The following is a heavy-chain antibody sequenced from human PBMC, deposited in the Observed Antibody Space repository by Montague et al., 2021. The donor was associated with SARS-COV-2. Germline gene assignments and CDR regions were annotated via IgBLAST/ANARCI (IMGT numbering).Heavy chain of an antibody. CDR1: GFTFNSYA. CDR2: ISYDGTNK. Sequence: SLRLSCAASGFTFNSYAMHWVRQAPGKGLEWVAVISYDGTNKYYADSVKGRFTISRDNFKNTLYLQMNSLRAEDTAVYYCAREGITAAGKDFDYWGQGTLVTVSS. V-gene: IGHV3-30*04. CDR3: AREGITAAGKDFDY. J-gene: IGHJ4*02. D-gene: IGHD6-13*01.